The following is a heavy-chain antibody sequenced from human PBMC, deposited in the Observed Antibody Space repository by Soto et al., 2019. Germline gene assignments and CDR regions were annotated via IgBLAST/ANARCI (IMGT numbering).Heavy chain of an antibody. CDR2: ISGSGGST. J-gene: IGHJ2*01. CDR1: GFTFSSYA. CDR3: GKLPPAVTTEWYSDL. Sequence: EVQLLESGGGLVQPGGSLRLSCAASGFTFSSYAMSWVRQAPGKGLEWVSAISGSGGSTYYADSVKGRFTISRDNTKNPLHLQMNSLMADDEAAYYCGKLPPAVTTEWYSDLWGRGTLVTVSS. V-gene: IGHV3-23*01. D-gene: IGHD4-4*01.